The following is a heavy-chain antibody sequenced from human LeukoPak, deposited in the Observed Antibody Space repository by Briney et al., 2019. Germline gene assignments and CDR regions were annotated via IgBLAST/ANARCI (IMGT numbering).Heavy chain of an antibody. Sequence: GRSLRLSCVASEFIFNNFAMSWVRQAPGKGLEWVSTVSVNAAATYYGDSVKGRFTISRDNSRNTLYLQMNSLRAEDTAIYYCAKDRTHRRYYDSTGYYNQYDYWGQGALVTVSS. D-gene: IGHD3-22*01. CDR1: EFIFNNFA. V-gene: IGHV3-23*01. CDR3: AKDRTHRRYYDSTGYYNQYDY. J-gene: IGHJ4*02. CDR2: VSVNAAAT.